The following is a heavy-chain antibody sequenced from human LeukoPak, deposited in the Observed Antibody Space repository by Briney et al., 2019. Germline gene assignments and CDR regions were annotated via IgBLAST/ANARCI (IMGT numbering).Heavy chain of an antibody. CDR1: GGTFSSYA. J-gene: IGHJ5*02. CDR2: IIPILGIA. V-gene: IGHV1-69*04. Sequence: ASVKVSCKASGGTFSSYAISWVRQAPGQGLEWMGRIIPILGIANYAQKFQGRVTITADKSTSTAYMELSSLRSEDTAVYYCARGVYRGLNLNWFDPWGQGTLVTVSS. CDR3: ARGVYRGLNLNWFDP. D-gene: IGHD3-10*01.